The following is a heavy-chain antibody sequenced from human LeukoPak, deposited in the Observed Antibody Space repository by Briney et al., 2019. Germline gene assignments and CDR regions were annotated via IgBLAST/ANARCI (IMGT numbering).Heavy chain of an antibody. CDR1: GYTXTSYY. J-gene: IGHJ4*02. D-gene: IGHD1-7*01. CDR3: ARVVNHSWNYGGGLEY. CDR2: INPSGGST. Sequence: ASVKVSCKASGYTXTSYYMHGVRQAPGQGLEWMGIINPSGGSTSYAQKFQGRVTMTRDTSTSTVYMELSSLRSEDTAVYYCARVVNHSWNYGGGLEYWGQGTLVTVSS. V-gene: IGHV1-46*01.